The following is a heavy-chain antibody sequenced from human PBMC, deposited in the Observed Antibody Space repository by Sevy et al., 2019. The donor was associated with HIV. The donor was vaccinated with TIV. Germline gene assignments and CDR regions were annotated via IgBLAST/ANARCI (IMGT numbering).Heavy chain of an antibody. J-gene: IGHJ5*02. CDR3: ARGVWWLVRSRSWFDP. CDR2: IKQDGSEK. Sequence: GGSLRLSCAASGFTFSSYWMSWVRQAPGKGLEWVANIKQDGSEKYYVDSVKGRFTISRDNAKNSLYLQMNSLRAEDTAVYYCARGVWWLVRSRSWFDPWGQGTLVTVSS. D-gene: IGHD6-19*01. V-gene: IGHV3-7*04. CDR1: GFTFSSYW.